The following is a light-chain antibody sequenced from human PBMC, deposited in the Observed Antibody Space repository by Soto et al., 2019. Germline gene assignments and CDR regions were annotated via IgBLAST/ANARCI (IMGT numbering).Light chain of an antibody. CDR2: EVT. CDR3: SSYTGSNTLVV. J-gene: IGLJ2*01. V-gene: IGLV2-14*01. Sequence: QPVLTQPASVSGSPGQSITISCTGTTRDVGTYNFVSWYQQHPGKAPKLMISEVTHRPSGVSSRFSGSKSGNTASLTISGLQPDDEANYYCSSYTGSNTLVVFGGGTKLTVL. CDR1: TRDVGTYNF.